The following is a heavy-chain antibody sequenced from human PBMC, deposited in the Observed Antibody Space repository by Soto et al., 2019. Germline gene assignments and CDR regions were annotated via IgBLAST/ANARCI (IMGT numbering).Heavy chain of an antibody. CDR2: ISYDGSNK. J-gene: IGHJ4*02. V-gene: IGHV3-30*18. CDR3: AKDHYYDSSGYDY. CDR1: GFTFSSYG. D-gene: IGHD3-22*01. Sequence: GSLRLSCAASGFTFSSYGMHWVRQAPGKGLEWVAVISYDGSNKYYADSVKGRFTISRDNSKNTLYLQMNSLRAEDTAVYYCAKDHYYDSSGYDYWGQGTLVTVSS.